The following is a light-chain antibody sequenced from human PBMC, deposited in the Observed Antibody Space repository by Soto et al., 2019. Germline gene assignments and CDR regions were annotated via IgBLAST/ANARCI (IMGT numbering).Light chain of an antibody. CDR3: QQYFGSSWT. CDR2: STS. V-gene: IGKV3-20*01. CDR1: QSIDSRY. Sequence: EIVLTQSPGTLSSSPGERATLSCMASQSIDSRYLAWYQHQPGQAPRLLIYSTSSRDTGIPDRFGVSGSGTDFTLTINRLVPEDFAVYYCQQYFGSSWTFGQMTKVDIK. J-gene: IGKJ1*01.